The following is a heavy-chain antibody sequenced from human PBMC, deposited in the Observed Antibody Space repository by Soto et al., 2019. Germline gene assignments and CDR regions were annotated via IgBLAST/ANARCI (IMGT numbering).Heavy chain of an antibody. Sequence: GASLNGYRKTSGVRFNIEHRRWVRKAPGQGLEWMGGIIPMFGTPHYAEKFQDRVTITADESTGTAYLELSSLTSEDTAVYYCATSEGRDGYSFDYCGPGTLVTVSS. V-gene: IGHV1-69*13. D-gene: IGHD5-12*01. CDR3: ATSEGRDGYSFDY. CDR1: GVRFNIEH. CDR2: IIPMFGTP. J-gene: IGHJ4*02.